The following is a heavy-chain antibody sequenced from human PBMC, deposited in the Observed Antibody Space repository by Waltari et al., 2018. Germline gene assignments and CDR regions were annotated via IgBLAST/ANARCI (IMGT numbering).Heavy chain of an antibody. CDR2: IYYSGST. D-gene: IGHD6-19*01. CDR1: GGSISSYY. J-gene: IGHJ4*02. Sequence: QVQLQDSGPGLVKPSETLSLTCTVSGGSISSYYWSWIRQAPGKGLEWIGYIYYSGSTNYNPSIKRRGTISVDTSKNQFSLKLSSGTAADTAVYYGASFSSGWPKNYFDYWGQGTLVTVSS. CDR3: ASFSSGWPKNYFDY. V-gene: IGHV4-59*01.